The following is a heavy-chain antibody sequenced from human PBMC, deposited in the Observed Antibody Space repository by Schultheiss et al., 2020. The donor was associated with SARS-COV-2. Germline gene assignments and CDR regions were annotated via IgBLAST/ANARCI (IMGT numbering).Heavy chain of an antibody. V-gene: IGHV3-53*01. Sequence: ETLSLTCAVYGGSFSGYYWSWIRQPPGKGLEWVSVIYSGGSTYYADSVKGRFTISRDNSKNTLYLQMNSLRAEDTAVYYCAKDQSNIAAARYYYYGMDVWGQGTTVTVSS. CDR2: IYSGGST. D-gene: IGHD6-6*01. J-gene: IGHJ6*02. CDR3: AKDQSNIAAARYYYYGMDV. CDR1: GGSFSGYY.